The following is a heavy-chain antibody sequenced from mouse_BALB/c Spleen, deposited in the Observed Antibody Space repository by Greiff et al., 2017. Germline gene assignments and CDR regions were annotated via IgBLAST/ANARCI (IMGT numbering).Heavy chain of an antibody. Sequence: VQLQQSGPELVKPGASVKMSCKASGYTFTSYVMHWVKQKPGQGLEWIGYINPYNDGTKYNEKFKGKATLTSDKSSSTAYMELSSLTSEDSAVYYCGRDGYYDWFAYWGQGTLVTVSA. J-gene: IGHJ3*01. CDR3: GRDGYYDWFAY. CDR2: INPYNDGT. V-gene: IGHV1-14*01. D-gene: IGHD2-3*01. CDR1: GYTFTSYV.